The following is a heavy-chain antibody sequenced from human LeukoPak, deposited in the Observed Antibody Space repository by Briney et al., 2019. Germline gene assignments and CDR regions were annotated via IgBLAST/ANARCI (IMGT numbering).Heavy chain of an antibody. J-gene: IGHJ4*02. D-gene: IGHD2-2*01. Sequence: GGSLRLSCAASGFTFSSYAMGWVRQAPGKGLEWVSGISWNSGSIGYADSVKGRFTISRDNAKNSLYLQMNSLRAEDTALYYCAKVICSSTSCPLDYWGQGTLVTVSS. CDR1: GFTFSSYA. CDR3: AKVICSSTSCPLDY. V-gene: IGHV3-9*01. CDR2: ISWNSGSI.